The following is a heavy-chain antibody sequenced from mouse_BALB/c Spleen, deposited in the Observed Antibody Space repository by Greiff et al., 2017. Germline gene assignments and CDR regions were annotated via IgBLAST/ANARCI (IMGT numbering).Heavy chain of an antibody. V-gene: IGHV1-4*01. Sequence: VQLQQSGAELARPGASVKMSCKASGYTFTSYTMHWVKQRPGQGLEWIGYINPSSGYTNYNQKFKDKATLTADKSSSTAYMQLSSLTSEDSAVYYCARGITTVPFAYWGQGTLVTVSA. CDR3: ARGITTVPFAY. J-gene: IGHJ3*01. CDR1: GYTFTSYT. CDR2: INPSSGYT. D-gene: IGHD1-1*01.